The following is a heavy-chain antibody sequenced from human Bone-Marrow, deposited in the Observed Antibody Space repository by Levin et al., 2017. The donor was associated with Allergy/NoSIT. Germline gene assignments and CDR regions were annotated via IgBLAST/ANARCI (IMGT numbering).Heavy chain of an antibody. V-gene: IGHV5-51*01. D-gene: IGHD6-6*01. CDR2: IYPGDSDT. Sequence: PGESLKISCKGSGYTFTNYWIGWVRQMPGKGLEWMGIIYPGDSDTRYSPSFQGQVTISADKSISTAYLQWSSLKASDTAMYYCARVQNEYSTSSPVWYSDLWGRGTLVTVSS. CDR3: ARVQNEYSTSSPVWYSDL. J-gene: IGHJ2*01. CDR1: GYTFTNYW.